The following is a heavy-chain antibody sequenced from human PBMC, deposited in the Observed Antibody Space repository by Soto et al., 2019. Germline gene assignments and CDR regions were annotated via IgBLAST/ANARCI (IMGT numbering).Heavy chain of an antibody. J-gene: IGHJ4*02. Sequence: XESLTISCKASGYSFTTYWIGLVRQMPGKGLEWMGIIYPGDSDTRYSPSFQGQVTISADKSISTAYLQWSSLKASDSAMFYCARKDIAGNSVDFWGQGTLVTVSS. CDR1: GYSFTTYW. V-gene: IGHV5-51*01. CDR3: ARKDIAGNSVDF. D-gene: IGHD6-13*01. CDR2: IYPGDSDT.